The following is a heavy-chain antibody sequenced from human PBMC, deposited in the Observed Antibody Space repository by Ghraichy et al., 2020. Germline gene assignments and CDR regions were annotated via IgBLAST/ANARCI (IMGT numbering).Heavy chain of an antibody. CDR1: GFTFRSYA. CDR3: AKLNYDSSGRYYYYYGMDV. D-gene: IGHD3-22*01. Sequence: GGSLRLSCAASGFTFRSYAMSWVRQAPGKGLEWVSGFSGSGGSTYYADSVKGRFIISRDNSKSTLYLQMNSLRAEDTAVYYCAKLNYDSSGRYYYYYGMDVWGQGTTVTVSS. J-gene: IGHJ6*02. CDR2: FSGSGGST. V-gene: IGHV3-23*01.